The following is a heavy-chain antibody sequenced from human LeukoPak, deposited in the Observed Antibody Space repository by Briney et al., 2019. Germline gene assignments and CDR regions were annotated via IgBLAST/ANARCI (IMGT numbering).Heavy chain of an antibody. CDR1: GFIFRNYG. CDR3: ARDFYDGFALDY. Sequence: GGSLRLSCAASGFIFRNYGMNWVRQAPGKGLEWLSGISPRGGGTYYADSVKGRFTISRDNARNSLYLQMDNLRAEDTGVYYCARDFYDGFALDYWGQGTLVTVSS. J-gene: IGHJ4*02. D-gene: IGHD2/OR15-2a*01. V-gene: IGHV3-23*01. CDR2: ISPRGGGT.